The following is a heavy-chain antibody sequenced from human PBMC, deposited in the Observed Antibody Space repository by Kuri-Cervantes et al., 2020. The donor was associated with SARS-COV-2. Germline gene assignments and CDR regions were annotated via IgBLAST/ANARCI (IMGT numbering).Heavy chain of an antibody. CDR1: GYTFTSYY. CDR2: INPSGGST. D-gene: IGHD3-10*01. CDR3: ARDPTLSSGSYYSSFDY. V-gene: IGHV1-46*01. Sequence: ASVKVSCKASGYTFTSYYMHWVRQAPGQGLEWMGIINPSGGSTSYAQKFQGRVTMTRGTSTSTVYMELSSLRSEDTAVYYCARDPTLSSGSYYSSFDYWGQGTLVTVSS. J-gene: IGHJ4*02.